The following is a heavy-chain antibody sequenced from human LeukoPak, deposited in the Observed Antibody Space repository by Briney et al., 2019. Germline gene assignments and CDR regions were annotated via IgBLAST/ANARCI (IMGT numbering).Heavy chain of an antibody. V-gene: IGHV3-30-3*01. CDR3: ARELDSGSY. D-gene: IGHD1-26*01. J-gene: IGHJ4*02. CDR1: GFTFSSYA. Sequence: GGSLRLSCAASGFTFSSYAMHWVRQAPGEGLEWVAVISYDGSNKYYADSVKGRFTISRDNSKNTLYLQMNSLRAEDTAVYYCARELDSGSYWGQGTLVTVSS. CDR2: ISYDGSNK.